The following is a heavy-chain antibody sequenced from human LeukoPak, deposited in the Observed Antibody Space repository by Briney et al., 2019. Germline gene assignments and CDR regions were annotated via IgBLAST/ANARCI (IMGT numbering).Heavy chain of an antibody. Sequence: ASVKVSCKASGYTFTNYGISWVRQAPGQGLEWMGWTSAYNGNTNYAQKLQGRVTMTTDTSTSTAYMELRSLRSDDTAVYYCAREAYLGYCSSTSCYVDYWGQGTLVTVSS. CDR2: TSAYNGNT. CDR1: GYTFTNYG. J-gene: IGHJ4*02. D-gene: IGHD2-2*01. V-gene: IGHV1-18*01. CDR3: AREAYLGYCSSTSCYVDY.